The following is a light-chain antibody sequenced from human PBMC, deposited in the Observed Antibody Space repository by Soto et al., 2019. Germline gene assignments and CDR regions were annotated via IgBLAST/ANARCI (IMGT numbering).Light chain of an antibody. CDR3: HQSYNTPPT. J-gene: IGKJ1*01. V-gene: IGKV1-39*01. CDR1: ESIGSY. Sequence: IQMTQSPPSLSASIGDRVTITCRASESIGSYVNWFQQKSGKAPRLLIYSASILQNGVPSSFSGGGCGTYFTLTISTLQPEDNSTYYCHQSYNTPPTFGQGTKVDIK. CDR2: SAS.